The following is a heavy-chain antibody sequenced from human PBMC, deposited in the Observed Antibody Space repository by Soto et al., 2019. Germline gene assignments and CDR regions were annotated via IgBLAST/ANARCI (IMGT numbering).Heavy chain of an antibody. D-gene: IGHD3-16*02. Sequence: ASVKVSCKASGFTFTSSAMQWVRQARGQRLEWIGWIVVGSGNTNYAQKFQERVTITRDMSTSTAYMELSSLRSEDTAVYYCAAGSVYRYYYMDVWGKGTTVTVSS. CDR3: AAGSVYRYYYMDV. CDR1: GFTFTSSA. V-gene: IGHV1-58*02. J-gene: IGHJ6*03. CDR2: IVVGSGNT.